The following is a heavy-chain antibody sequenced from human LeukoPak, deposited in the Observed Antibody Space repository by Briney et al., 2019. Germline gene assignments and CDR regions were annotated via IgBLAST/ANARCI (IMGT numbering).Heavy chain of an antibody. CDR2: IVVGSGNT. V-gene: IGHV1-58*02. CDR1: GFTLTSSA. Sequence: GASVKVSCKASGFTLTSSAMQSVRQARGQRLEWIGWIVVGSGNTNYAQKFQERVTITRDMSTSTAYMELSSLRSEDTAVYYCAADRGRGGGLELDYWGQGTLVTVSS. CDR3: AADRGRGGGLELDY. J-gene: IGHJ4*02. D-gene: IGHD1-7*01.